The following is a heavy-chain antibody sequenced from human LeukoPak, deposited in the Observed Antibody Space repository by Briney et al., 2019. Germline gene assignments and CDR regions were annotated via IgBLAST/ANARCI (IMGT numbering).Heavy chain of an antibody. Sequence: MTSETLSLTCAVSGYSISSGYYWGWIRQPPGKGLEWIGGIYHSGSTYYNPSLKSRVTISVDTSKNQFSLKLSSVTAADTAVYYCARGPYLWFGELLYWGQGTLVTVSS. CDR2: IYHSGST. CDR1: GYSISSGYY. V-gene: IGHV4-38-2*01. J-gene: IGHJ4*02. CDR3: ARGPYLWFGELLY. D-gene: IGHD3-10*01.